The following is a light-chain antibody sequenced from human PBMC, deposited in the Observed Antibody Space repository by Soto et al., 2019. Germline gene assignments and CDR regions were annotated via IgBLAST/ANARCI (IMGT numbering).Light chain of an antibody. CDR2: GAS. CDR1: QSVRNN. J-gene: IGKJ4*01. Sequence: EIVLTQSPGTVSLSPGERATLSCRASQSVRNNLAWYQQKPGQAPRLLIYGASTRATGTPARFSGSGYGTEFTLTISSLQSEDFAVYYCQQYNNWPLTFGGGTKVDIK. V-gene: IGKV3-15*01. CDR3: QQYNNWPLT.